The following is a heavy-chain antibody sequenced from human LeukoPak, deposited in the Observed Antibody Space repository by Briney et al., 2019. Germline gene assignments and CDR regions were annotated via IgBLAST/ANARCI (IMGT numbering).Heavy chain of an antibody. J-gene: IGHJ4*02. V-gene: IGHV4-39*01. D-gene: IGHD2-2*01. CDR2: IYYSGST. CDR3: ARHTDVVVPAYYFDY. Sequence: SETLSLTCTVPGGSISSSSYYWGWIRQPPGKGLEWIGSIYYSGSTYYNPSLKSRVTISVDTSKNQFSLKLSSVTAADTAVYYCARHTDVVVPAYYFDYWGQGTLVTVSS. CDR1: GGSISSSSYY.